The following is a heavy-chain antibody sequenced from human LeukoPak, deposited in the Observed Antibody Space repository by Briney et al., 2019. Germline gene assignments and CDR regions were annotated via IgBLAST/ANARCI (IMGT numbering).Heavy chain of an antibody. D-gene: IGHD3-16*01. CDR2: IYYSGST. CDR1: GGSISSSSYY. J-gene: IGHJ3*02. V-gene: IGHV4-39*07. CDR3: VREEVETLTNGGVFDI. Sequence: SETLSLTCTVSGGSISSSSYYWGWIRQPPGKGLEWIGSIYYSGSTYYNPSLKSRVTISVDTSKNQFSLKLSSVTAADTAVYYCVREEVETLTNGGVFDIWGQGTMVTVSS.